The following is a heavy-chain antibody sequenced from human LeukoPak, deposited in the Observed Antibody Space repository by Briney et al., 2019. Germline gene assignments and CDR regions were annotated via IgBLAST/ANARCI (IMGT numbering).Heavy chain of an antibody. CDR3: AKNGDRGAYCSGGSCYPYYYYYMDV. Sequence: GGSLRLSCAASGFTFSDYYMSWIRQAPGKGLEWVSYISSSGSTIYYADSVKGRFTISRDNAKNSLYLQMNSLRAEDTAIYYCAKNGDRGAYCSGGSCYPYYYYYMDVWGKGTTVTISS. CDR1: GFTFSDYY. CDR2: ISSSGSTI. V-gene: IGHV3-11*01. D-gene: IGHD2-15*01. J-gene: IGHJ6*03.